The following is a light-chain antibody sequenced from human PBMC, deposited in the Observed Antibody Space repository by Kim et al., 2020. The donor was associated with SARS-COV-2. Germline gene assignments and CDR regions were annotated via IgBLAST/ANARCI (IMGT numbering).Light chain of an antibody. V-gene: IGKV3-11*01. Sequence: GAGATPACRSGQRHGMGLAWFRQTRRQPPRLLIYAATIEAPGIPDRFSGSGSGTGVTLPLGSLVSVDFAVYYCQQLTKCPPAPSFGGGTKVDIK. CDR2: AAT. J-gene: IGKJ4*01. CDR1: QRHGMG. CDR3: QQLTKCPPAPS.